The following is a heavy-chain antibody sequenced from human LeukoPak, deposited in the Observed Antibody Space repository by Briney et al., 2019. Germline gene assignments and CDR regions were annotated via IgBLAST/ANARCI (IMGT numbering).Heavy chain of an antibody. V-gene: IGHV4-38-2*02. Sequence: PSETLSLTCTASGYSINSTYYWGWIRQSPGEGLEWIGTIYSDGGTYYNPSLKSRVTISMDTSKNQFSLNLSSVTAADTAVYYCTRDSQLEWFYAWGQGTLVTVSP. J-gene: IGHJ5*02. CDR2: IYSDGGT. CDR1: GYSINSTYY. D-gene: IGHD3-10*01. CDR3: TRDSQLEWFYA.